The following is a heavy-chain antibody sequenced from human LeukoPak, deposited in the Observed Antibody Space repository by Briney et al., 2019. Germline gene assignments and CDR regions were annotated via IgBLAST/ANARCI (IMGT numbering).Heavy chain of an antibody. CDR2: IYPGDSDT. J-gene: IGHJ4*02. Sequence: GESLKISCKGSGYSFTSCWIGWVRQMPGKGLEWMGIIYPGDSDTRYSPSLQGQVTISADKSISTAYLQWSSLKASDTAMYYCARTYYYDSSGLKFDYWGQGTLVTVSS. V-gene: IGHV5-51*01. CDR3: ARTYYYDSSGLKFDY. CDR1: GYSFTSCW. D-gene: IGHD3-22*01.